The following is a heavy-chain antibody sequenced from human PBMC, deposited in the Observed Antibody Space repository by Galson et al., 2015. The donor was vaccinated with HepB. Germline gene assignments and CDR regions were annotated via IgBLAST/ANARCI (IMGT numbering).Heavy chain of an antibody. CDR1: GFTFSSYA. CDR2: ISLSDVST. D-gene: IGHD1-26*01. J-gene: IGHJ4*02. V-gene: IGHV3-23*01. Sequence: SLRLSCAASGFTFSSYAMTWVRQAPGKGLEWVSSISLSDVSTYYADSVKGRFAISRDNPKNTLYLQLNSLRGEDTAVYYCAKNAGRWESFDSWGQGTLVTVSS. CDR3: AKNAGRWESFDS.